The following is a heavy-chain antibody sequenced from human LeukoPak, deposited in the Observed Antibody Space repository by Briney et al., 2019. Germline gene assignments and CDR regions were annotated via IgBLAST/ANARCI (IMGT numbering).Heavy chain of an antibody. D-gene: IGHD6-19*01. CDR2: ISSSGSTI. Sequence: SGGSLRLSCAASGFTFSSYWMHWVRQAPGKGLEWVSYISSSGSTIYYADSVKGRFTISRDNAKNSLYLQMNSLRAEDTAVYYCARATPGWSGFDPWGQGTLVTVSS. CDR1: GFTFSSYW. J-gene: IGHJ5*02. CDR3: ARATPGWSGFDP. V-gene: IGHV3-48*04.